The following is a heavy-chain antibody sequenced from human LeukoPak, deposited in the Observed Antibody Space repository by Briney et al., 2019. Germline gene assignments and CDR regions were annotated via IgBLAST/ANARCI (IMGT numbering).Heavy chain of an antibody. V-gene: IGHV3-30-3*01. D-gene: IGHD6-13*01. Sequence: PGGSLRLSCAASGFTFSSYAMHWVRQAPGKGLEWVAVISYDGSNKYYADSVKGRFTISRDNSKNTLYLQMNSLRAEDTAVYYCARYSSSWYEPRTFDYWGQGTLVTVSS. CDR1: GFTFSSYA. CDR2: ISYDGSNK. CDR3: ARYSSSWYEPRTFDY. J-gene: IGHJ4*02.